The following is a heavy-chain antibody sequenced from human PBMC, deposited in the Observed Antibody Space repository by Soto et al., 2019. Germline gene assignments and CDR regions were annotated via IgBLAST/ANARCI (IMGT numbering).Heavy chain of an antibody. V-gene: IGHV3-21*01. CDR1: GFMFTRST. CDR3: ARVGTGSSTPLDI. D-gene: IGHD3-9*01. CDR2: ITSASDYI. J-gene: IGHJ3*02. Sequence: PGGALRLSSVASGFMFTRSTMNWVRQAPGKGLEWVSSITSASDYIFYADSVKGRFTISRDNAKNSLYLQMNSLRAEDTAVYYCARVGTGSSTPLDIWGQGTMVTVSS.